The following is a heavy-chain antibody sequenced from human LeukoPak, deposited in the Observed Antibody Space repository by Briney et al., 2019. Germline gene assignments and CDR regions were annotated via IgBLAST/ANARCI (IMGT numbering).Heavy chain of an antibody. CDR3: ARGRYYYDSSGYYSALGY. V-gene: IGHV3-66*01. D-gene: IGHD3-22*01. J-gene: IGHJ4*02. Sequence: PGGSLRLSCAASGFTVSSNYMSWVRQAPGKGLEWVSVIYSGGSTYYADSVKGRFTISRDNSKNTLYLQMNSLRAEDTAVYYCARGRYYYDSSGYYSALGYWGQGTLVTVYS. CDR1: GFTVSSNY. CDR2: IYSGGST.